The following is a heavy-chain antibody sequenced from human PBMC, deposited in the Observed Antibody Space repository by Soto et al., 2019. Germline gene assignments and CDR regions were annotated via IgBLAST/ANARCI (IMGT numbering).Heavy chain of an antibody. D-gene: IGHD6-13*01. CDR2: IYYSGST. J-gene: IGHJ6*02. V-gene: IGHV4-30-4*01. Sequence: SQTMSLPCTVADGSSIGGDDYCRRIRQPPGQGLEWNGYIYYSGSTYYNPSLKSRVTISVDTSKNQFSLKLSSVTAADTAVYYFARASSSWQSYYYYGMDVWGQGTTVTVSS. CDR1: DGSSIGGDDY. CDR3: ARASSSWQSYYYYGMDV.